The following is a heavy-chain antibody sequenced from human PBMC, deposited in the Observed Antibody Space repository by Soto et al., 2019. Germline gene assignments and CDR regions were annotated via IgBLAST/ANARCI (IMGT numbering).Heavy chain of an antibody. D-gene: IGHD3-22*01. CDR3: ARLGGYVSVGYYYLWDS. CDR2: INHSGPT. CDR1: AGSMHRDSSY. Sequence: QLQLQASGPGLVKPSETLSLPCRVSAGSMHRDSSYWGWIRQPPGKWLAWLGVINHSGPTYHTLSSKARVTMSVDASRNQFSLKLASMTAADTAVYYCARLGGYVSVGYYYLWDSWGQGTLVTVSS. J-gene: IGHJ4*02. V-gene: IGHV4-39*01.